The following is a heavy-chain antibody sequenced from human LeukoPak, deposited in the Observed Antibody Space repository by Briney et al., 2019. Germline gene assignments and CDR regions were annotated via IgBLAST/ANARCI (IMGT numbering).Heavy chain of an antibody. Sequence: PSETLSLTCTISGDSIRSDYWSWIRQPPGKGLEWIGYIYYSGSTYYNPSLKSRVTISVDTSKNQFSLKLSSVTAADTAVYYCARDNCSSTSCYEIDYWGQGTLVTVSS. V-gene: IGHV4-59*12. CDR3: ARDNCSSTSCYEIDY. J-gene: IGHJ4*02. CDR1: GDSIRSDY. D-gene: IGHD2-2*01. CDR2: IYYSGST.